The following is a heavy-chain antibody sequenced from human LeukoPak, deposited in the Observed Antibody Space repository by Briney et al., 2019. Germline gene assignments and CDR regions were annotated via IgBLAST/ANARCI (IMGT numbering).Heavy chain of an antibody. CDR2: IYYSGST. D-gene: IGHD6-13*01. CDR3: ARAPYSSSWSWDYYYYYMDV. CDR1: GGSISSYY. V-gene: IGHV4-59*01. J-gene: IGHJ6*03. Sequence: SETLSLTCTVSGGSISSYYWSWIRQPPGKGLEWIGYIYYSGSTNYNPSLKSRVTISVDTSKNQFSLKLSSVTAADTAVYYCARAPYSSSWSWDYYYYYMDVWGKGTTVTISS.